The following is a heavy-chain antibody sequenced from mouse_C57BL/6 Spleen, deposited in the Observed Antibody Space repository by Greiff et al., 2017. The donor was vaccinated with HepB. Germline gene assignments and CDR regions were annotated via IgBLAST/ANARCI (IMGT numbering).Heavy chain of an antibody. D-gene: IGHD2-4*01. J-gene: IGHJ1*03. CDR1: GYTFTDYY. Sequence: VQLKQSGPVLVKPGASVKMSCKASGYTFTDYYMNWVKQSHGKSLEWIGVINPYNGGTSYNQKFKGKATLTVDKSSSTAYMELNSLTSEDSAVYYCARLYDYDGDWYFDVWGTGTTVTVSS. CDR2: INPYNGGT. V-gene: IGHV1-19*01. CDR3: ARLYDYDGDWYFDV.